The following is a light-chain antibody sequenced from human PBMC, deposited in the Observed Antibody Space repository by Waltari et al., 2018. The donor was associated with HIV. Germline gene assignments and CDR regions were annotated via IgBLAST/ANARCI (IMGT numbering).Light chain of an antibody. CDR3: ATWTDSLSGVV. Sequence: QSVLTQSPSASGTPGQRVTISCSASSSNIGSNYAYWYQQPPGTAPKLLLYRNNQRPSGVPDRFSGSKSGTSASLAISGLRSEDEAHYYCATWTDSLSGVVFGGGTKLRVL. CDR2: RNN. V-gene: IGLV1-47*01. J-gene: IGLJ2*01. CDR1: SSNIGSNY.